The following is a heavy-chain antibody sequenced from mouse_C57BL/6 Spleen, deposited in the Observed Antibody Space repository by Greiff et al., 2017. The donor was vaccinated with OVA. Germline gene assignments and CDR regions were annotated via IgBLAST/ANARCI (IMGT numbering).Heavy chain of an antibody. Sequence: EVHLVESGGGLVKPGGSLKLSCAASGFTFSSYTMSWVRQTPEKRLEWVATISGGGGNTYYPDSVKGRFTISRDNAKNTLYLQMSSLRSEDTALYYCARHGGQTAQATPFDYWGQGTTLTVSS. J-gene: IGHJ2*01. V-gene: IGHV5-9*01. D-gene: IGHD3-2*02. CDR2: ISGGGGNT. CDR1: GFTFSSYT. CDR3: ARHGGQTAQATPFDY.